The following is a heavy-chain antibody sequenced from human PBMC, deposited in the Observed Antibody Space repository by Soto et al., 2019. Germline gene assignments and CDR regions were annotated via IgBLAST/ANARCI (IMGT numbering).Heavy chain of an antibody. CDR1: GYTFTSYG. D-gene: IGHD1-1*01. V-gene: IGHV1-18*01. Sequence: QVHLVQSGAEVRKPGASVKVSCKGSGYTFTSYGIAWVRQAPGQGLEWMGWISAHNDNTNYAQKGQGRVTVTRDTSTSTAYMELRNVRSDDAAVYYCARGRYGDYWGQGALVTVSS. CDR3: ARGRYGDY. J-gene: IGHJ4*02. CDR2: ISAHNDNT.